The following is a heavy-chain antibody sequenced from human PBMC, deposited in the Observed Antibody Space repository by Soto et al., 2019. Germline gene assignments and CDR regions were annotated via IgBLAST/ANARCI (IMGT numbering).Heavy chain of an antibody. J-gene: IGHJ4*02. CDR3: AGLGQVGH. V-gene: IGHV1-69*01. CDR2: VIPILGTA. D-gene: IGHD3-3*01. CDR1: GGSLRNSV. Sequence: QVQLVQSGAEVKKPGSSVKVSCTASGGSLRNSVISWVRQAPAQRLEWMGVVIPILGTANCAQKFQGRVTMTADEAPGTAYLDLSSLSTHDTAVYYFAGLGQVGHWGPGNVVIVSS.